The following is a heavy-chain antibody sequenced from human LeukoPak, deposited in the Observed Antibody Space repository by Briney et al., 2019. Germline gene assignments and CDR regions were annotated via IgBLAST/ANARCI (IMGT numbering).Heavy chain of an antibody. V-gene: IGHV3-21*01. CDR1: GYTFSRYS. J-gene: IGHJ3*02. CDR2: ISSSSRYI. Sequence: GGSLRLSCAASGYTFSRYSMNWVRQAPGKGLEWVSSISSSSRYIYYADPVKGRFTISRDNAKNSLYLQMNSLRAEDTAVYYCARVGSGSYSVYAFDIWGQGTMVTVSS. CDR3: ARVGSGSYSVYAFDI. D-gene: IGHD3-10*01.